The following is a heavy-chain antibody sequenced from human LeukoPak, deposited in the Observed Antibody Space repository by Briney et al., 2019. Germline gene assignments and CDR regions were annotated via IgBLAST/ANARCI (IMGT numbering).Heavy chain of an antibody. CDR1: GYTFPNYG. D-gene: IGHD3-22*01. V-gene: IGHV1-3*04. J-gene: IGHJ1*01. CDR2: INTGNGNA. Sequence: GASVKVSCKTSGYTFPNYGMHWVRQAPRQSLEWMGWINTGNGNAKSSQKFQDRVTLTRDTSASTAYMELNSLSSEDTAVYYCARVPLYDASGHYSLHWGQGTLVTVSS. CDR3: ARVPLYDASGHYSLH.